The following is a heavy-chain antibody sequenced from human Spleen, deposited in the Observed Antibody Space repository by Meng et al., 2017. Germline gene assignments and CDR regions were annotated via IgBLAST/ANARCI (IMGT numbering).Heavy chain of an antibody. CDR1: GGSISSYY. J-gene: IGHJ4*02. D-gene: IGHD3-22*01. V-gene: IGHV4-59*08. CDR2: IYYSGST. Sequence: QVQLQESGPGLVKPSETLSLTCTVSGGSISSYYWRWIRQPPGKGLEWIGYIYYSGSTNYNPSLKSRVTISVDTSKNQFSLKLSSVTAADTAVYYCARLRDSSGCDYWGQGTLVTVSS. CDR3: ARLRDSSGCDY.